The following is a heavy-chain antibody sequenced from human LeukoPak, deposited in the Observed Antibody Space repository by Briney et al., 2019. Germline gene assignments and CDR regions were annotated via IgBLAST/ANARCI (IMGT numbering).Heavy chain of an antibody. CDR3: AELGITMIGGV. V-gene: IGHV3-48*03. CDR2: ISSSGSTI. CDR1: RFTFSSYE. Sequence: PGGSLRLSCAASRFTFSSYEMNWVRQAPGKGLEWVSYISSSGSTIYYADSVKGRFTISRDNAKNSLYLQMNSLRAEDTAVYYCAELGITMIGGVWGKGTTATISS. J-gene: IGHJ6*04. D-gene: IGHD3-10*02.